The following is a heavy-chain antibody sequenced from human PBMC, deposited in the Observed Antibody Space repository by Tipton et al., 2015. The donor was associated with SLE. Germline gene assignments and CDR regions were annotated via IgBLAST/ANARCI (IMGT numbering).Heavy chain of an antibody. CDR1: GFTFSSYS. V-gene: IGHV3-21*04. CDR3: AKDNRSGWYQFDY. D-gene: IGHD6-19*01. Sequence: VQLVQSGGGLVKPGGSLRLSCAASGFTFSSYSMNWVRQAPGKGLEWVSSISSSSSYIYYADSVKGRFTISRDNAKNSLYLQMNSLRAEDTALYYCAKDNRSGWYQFDYWGQGTLVTVSS. CDR2: ISSSSSYI. J-gene: IGHJ4*02.